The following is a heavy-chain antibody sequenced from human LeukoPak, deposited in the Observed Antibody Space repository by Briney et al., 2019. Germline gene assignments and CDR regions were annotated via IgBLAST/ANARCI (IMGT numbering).Heavy chain of an antibody. CDR1: GFSFSGHW. V-gene: IGHV3-74*01. J-gene: IGHJ4*02. D-gene: IGHD6-6*01. CDR3: ARGPNSNWSGLDF. Sequence: GGSLRLSCTASGFSFSGHWMHWARQLPGKGLVWVSRISPTGSTTSYADSVKGRFTVSRDNAKNTLYLQVNNLRAEDTAVYYCARGPNSNWSGLDFWGQGTLLTISS. CDR2: ISPTGSTT.